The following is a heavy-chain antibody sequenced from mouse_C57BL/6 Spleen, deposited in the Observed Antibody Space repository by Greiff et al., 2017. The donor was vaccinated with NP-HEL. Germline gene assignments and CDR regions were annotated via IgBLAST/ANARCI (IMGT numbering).Heavy chain of an antibody. CDR1: GFTFSDYG. V-gene: IGHV5-17*01. CDR2: ISSGSSTI. CDR3: ASDGSSYSYAMDY. D-gene: IGHD1-1*01. J-gene: IGHJ4*01. Sequence: EVKVEESGGGLVKPGGSLKLSCAASGFTFSDYGMHWVRQAPEKGLEWVAYISSGSSTIYYADTVKGRFTISRDNAKNTLFLQMTSLRSEDTAMYYCASDGSSYSYAMDYWGQGTSVTVSS.